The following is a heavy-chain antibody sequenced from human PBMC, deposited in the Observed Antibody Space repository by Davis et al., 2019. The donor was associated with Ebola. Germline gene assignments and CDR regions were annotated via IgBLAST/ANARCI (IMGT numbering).Heavy chain of an antibody. J-gene: IGHJ2*01. CDR1: GYTFTSYG. V-gene: IGHV1-18*01. CDR2: ISAYNGNT. Sequence: ASVKVSCKASGYTFTSYGISWVRQAPGQGLEWMGWISAYNGNTNYAQKFQGRVTITADKSTSTAYMELSSLRSEDTAVYYCARANGSGWSYWYFDLWGRGTLVTVSS. D-gene: IGHD6-19*01. CDR3: ARANGSGWSYWYFDL.